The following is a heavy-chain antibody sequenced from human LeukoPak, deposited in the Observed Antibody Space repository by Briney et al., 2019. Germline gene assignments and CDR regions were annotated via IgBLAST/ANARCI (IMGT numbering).Heavy chain of an antibody. CDR3: ARSYYDFWSGYYFWFDP. J-gene: IGHJ5*02. D-gene: IGHD3-3*01. Sequence: SETLSLTCTVSGGSVSSGSYYWSWIRQPPGKGLEWIGYIYYSGSTNYNPSLKSQVTISVDTSKNQFSLKLSSVTAADTAVYYCARSYYDFWSGYYFWFDPWGQGTLVTVSS. CDR2: IYYSGST. CDR1: GGSVSSGSYY. V-gene: IGHV4-61*01.